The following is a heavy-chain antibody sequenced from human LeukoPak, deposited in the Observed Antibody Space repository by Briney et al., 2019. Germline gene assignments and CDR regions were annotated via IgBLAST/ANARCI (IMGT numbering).Heavy chain of an antibody. CDR2: INPNSGDT. CDR3: ARDYCSSTSCLFDY. J-gene: IGHJ4*02. Sequence: ASVRVCCKASGYTSTGYHMHWVRQAAGQGLEWMGRINPNSGDTNYAQKFQGRVTMTRDTSISTAYMELSRLTSDDAAVYYCARDYCSSTSCLFDYWGQGTLVTVSS. D-gene: IGHD2-2*01. V-gene: IGHV1-2*06. CDR1: GYTSTGYH.